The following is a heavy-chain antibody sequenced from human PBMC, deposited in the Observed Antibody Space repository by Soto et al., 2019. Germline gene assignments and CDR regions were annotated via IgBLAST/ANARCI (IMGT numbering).Heavy chain of an antibody. CDR3: TRDGEQGYYDSSGFDY. D-gene: IGHD3-22*01. J-gene: IGHJ4*02. CDR1: AFSFGDYA. Sequence: SLRLSCTASAFSFGDYAMSWFRQAPGKGLEWVGLIRSKGYGETKEYAARVKARFIVSRNDQNSIAHLQMNSLKTEDTAVYYCTRDGEQGYYDSSGFDYWGQGTLVTVSS. CDR2: IRSKGYGETK. V-gene: IGHV3-49*03.